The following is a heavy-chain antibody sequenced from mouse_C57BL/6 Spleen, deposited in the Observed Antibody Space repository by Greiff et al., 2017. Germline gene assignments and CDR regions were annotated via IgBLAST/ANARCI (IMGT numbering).Heavy chain of an antibody. CDR3: ARGNYGYDGFAY. CDR1: GYAFSSYW. J-gene: IGHJ3*01. CDR2: IYPGDGDT. Sequence: QVQLKESGAELVKPGASVKISCKASGYAFSSYWMNWVKQRPGKGLEWIGQIYPGDGDTNYNGKFKGKATLTADKSSSTAYMQLSSLTSEDSSVYFCARGNYGYDGFAYWGQGTLVTVSA. V-gene: IGHV1-80*01. D-gene: IGHD2-2*01.